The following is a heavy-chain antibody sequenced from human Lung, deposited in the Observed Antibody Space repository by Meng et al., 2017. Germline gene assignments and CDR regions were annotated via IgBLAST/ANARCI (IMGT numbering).Heavy chain of an antibody. Sequence: VNLGESGGDLGKPGGSLRLPCAASGFYFSNAWMSWVHQAPGKGLEWVGRIKSNTDGGTAEYAAPVTGRFTILRDDSKSTLYLQLSGLTTDDTGVYYCSWDDRAVSDYWGQGTLVTVSS. V-gene: IGHV3-15*01. CDR1: GFYFSNAW. J-gene: IGHJ4*02. CDR2: IKSNTDGGTA. CDR3: SWDDRAVSDY. D-gene: IGHD3-9*01.